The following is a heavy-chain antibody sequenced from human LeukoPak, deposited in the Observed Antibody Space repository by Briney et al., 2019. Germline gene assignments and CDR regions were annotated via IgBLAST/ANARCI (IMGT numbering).Heavy chain of an antibody. CDR2: MFYSGRT. CDR3: ASCGYSGYAIDY. D-gene: IGHD5-12*01. V-gene: IGHV4-39*01. CDR1: GGSITGSSYY. Sequence: SETLSLTCTVSGGSITGSSYYWGWIRQPPGKGLEWIGNMFYSGRTYYNPALKSRVIISGDTSKNQFSLKLSPVTAADTAVYYCASCGYSGYAIDYWGQGALVTVSS. J-gene: IGHJ4*02.